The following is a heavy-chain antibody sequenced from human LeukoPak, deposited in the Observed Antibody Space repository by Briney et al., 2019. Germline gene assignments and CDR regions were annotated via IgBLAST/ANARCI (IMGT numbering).Heavy chain of an antibody. CDR3: ARILTGPDPHYFDY. V-gene: IGHV1-2*02. Sequence: GASVKVSCKASGYTFTSYYMHWVRQAPGQGLEWMGWINPNSGGTNYAQKFQGRVTMTRDTSISTAYMELSRLRSDDTAVYYCARILTGPDPHYFDYWGQGTLVTVSS. CDR1: GYTFTSYY. D-gene: IGHD3-9*01. CDR2: INPNSGGT. J-gene: IGHJ4*02.